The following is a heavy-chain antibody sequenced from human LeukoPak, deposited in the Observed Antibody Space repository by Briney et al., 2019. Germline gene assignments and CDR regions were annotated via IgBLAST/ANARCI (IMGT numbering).Heavy chain of an antibody. CDR2: ISSSSSYI. J-gene: IGHJ4*02. V-gene: IGHV3-21*01. CDR1: GFTFSSYS. D-gene: IGHD6-19*01. CDR3: ASLVVAVAGFAY. Sequence: GGSLRLSCAASGFTFSSYSMNWVRQAPGKGLEWVSSISSSSSYIYYADSVKGRFTISRDNAKNSLYLQMNSLRAEDTAVYYCASLVVAVAGFAYWGQGTLVTVSS.